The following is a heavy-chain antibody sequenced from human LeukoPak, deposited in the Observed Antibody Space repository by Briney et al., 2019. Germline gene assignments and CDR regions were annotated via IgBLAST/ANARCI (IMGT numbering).Heavy chain of an antibody. J-gene: IGHJ4*02. V-gene: IGHV1-69*13. CDR2: IIPIFGTA. CDR3: ARDYRTYYYDSSGYYSFDY. CDR1: GYTFTSYG. Sequence: ASVKVSCKASGYTFTSYGISWVRQAPGQGLEWMGGIIPIFGTANYAQKFQGRVTITADESTSTAYMELSSLRSEDTAVYYCARDYRTYYYDSSGYYSFDYWGQGTLVTVSS. D-gene: IGHD3-22*01.